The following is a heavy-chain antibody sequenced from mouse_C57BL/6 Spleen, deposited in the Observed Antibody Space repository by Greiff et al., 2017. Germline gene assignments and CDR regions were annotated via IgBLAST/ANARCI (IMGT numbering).Heavy chain of an antibody. CDR3: APAGSKNAMDY. D-gene: IGHD2-5*01. J-gene: IGHJ4*01. CDR2: ISYDGSN. V-gene: IGHV3-6*01. CDR1: GYSITSGYY. Sequence: VQLQQSGPGLVKPSQSLSLTCSVTGYSITSGYYWNWIRQFPGNKLEWMGYISYDGSNNYNPSLKNRISITRDTSKNQFFLKLNSVTTEDTATYYCAPAGSKNAMDYWGQGTSVTVSS.